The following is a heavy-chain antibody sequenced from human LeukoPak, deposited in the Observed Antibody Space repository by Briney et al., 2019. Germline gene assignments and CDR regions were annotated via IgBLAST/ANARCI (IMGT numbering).Heavy chain of an antibody. CDR2: IIPILGIA. D-gene: IGHD2-21*02. J-gene: IGHJ6*02. V-gene: IGHV1-69*04. CDR3: ARDRGCGGDCYPLYYYYYGMDV. Sequence: GASVKVSCKASGGTFSSYAISWVRQAPGQGLEWMGRIIPILGIANYAQKFQGRVTITADKSTSTAYMELSSLRAEDTAVYYCARDRGCGGDCYPLYYYYYGMDVWGQGTTVTVSS. CDR1: GGTFSSYA.